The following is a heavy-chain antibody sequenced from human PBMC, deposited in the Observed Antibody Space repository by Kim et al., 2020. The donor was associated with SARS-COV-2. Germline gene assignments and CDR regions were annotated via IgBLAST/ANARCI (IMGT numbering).Heavy chain of an antibody. V-gene: IGHV1-46*01. CDR3: ARKQSGSYCFDY. CDR1: GYTFTSYY. J-gene: IGHJ4*02. Sequence: ASVKVSCKASGYTFTSYYIHWVRQAPGQGLEWMAIINPNSGNTNYAQKFQDRVTMSRDTSTTTVFMELSGLRPEDTAVYYCARKQSGSYCFDYWGQGTLVTVSS. CDR2: INPNSGNT. D-gene: IGHD1-26*01.